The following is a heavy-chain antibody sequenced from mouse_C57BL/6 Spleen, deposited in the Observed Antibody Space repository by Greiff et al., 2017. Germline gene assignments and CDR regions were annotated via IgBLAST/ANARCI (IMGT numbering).Heavy chain of an antibody. J-gene: IGHJ2*01. CDR1: GFTFSSYA. Sequence: EVKLEESGGGLVKPGGSLKLSCAASGFTFSSYAMSWVRQTPEKRLEWVATISDGGSYTYYPDNVKGRFTISRDNAKNNLYLQMSHLKSEDTAMYYCARESYGGNFDYWGQGTTLTVSS. D-gene: IGHD1-1*01. V-gene: IGHV5-4*01. CDR2: ISDGGSYT. CDR3: ARESYGGNFDY.